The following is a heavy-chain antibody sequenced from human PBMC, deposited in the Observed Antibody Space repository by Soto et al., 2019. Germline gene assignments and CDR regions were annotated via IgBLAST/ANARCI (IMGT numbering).Heavy chain of an antibody. Sequence: QEQLVESGGGVVQPGRSLRLSCAASGFTFSTYGMHWVRQAPGKGLEWVAIISYDGSNKYYADSVQGRFTISRDNSKNTLYLQMNSLRAEDTAVCYCAKEIQPGRDGCHYGGGCGGQGTLVTVSS. V-gene: IGHV3-30*18. CDR1: GFTFSTYG. D-gene: IGHD2-15*01. J-gene: IGHJ4*02. CDR2: ISYDGSNK. CDR3: AKEIQPGRDGCHYGGGC.